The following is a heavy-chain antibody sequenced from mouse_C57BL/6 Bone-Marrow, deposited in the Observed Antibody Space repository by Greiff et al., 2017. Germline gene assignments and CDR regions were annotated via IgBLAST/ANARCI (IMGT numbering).Heavy chain of an antibody. CDR3: TTPYYYGRYFDV. D-gene: IGHD1-1*01. Sequence: EVQGVESGAELVRPGASVKLSCTASGFNIKDDYMHWVKQRPEQGLEWIGWIDPENGDTEYASKFQGKATITADTSSNTAYLQLSSLTSEDTAVYYCTTPYYYGRYFDVWGTGTTVTVSS. J-gene: IGHJ1*03. CDR2: IDPENGDT. CDR1: GFNIKDDY. V-gene: IGHV14-4*01.